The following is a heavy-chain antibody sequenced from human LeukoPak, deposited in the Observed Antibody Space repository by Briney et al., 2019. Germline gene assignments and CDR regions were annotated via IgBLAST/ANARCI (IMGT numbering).Heavy chain of an antibody. CDR2: IYSGGTT. CDR1: GFTVSSDY. Sequence: GGSLRLSCSASGFTVSSDYMSWVRQAPGKGLAWLSVIYSGGTTYYTDSVKGRFTISRDKSKNTVYLQMNSLRVEDTAVYYCTRGGSVPATRSFDYWGQGTLVTVSS. V-gene: IGHV3-66*01. J-gene: IGHJ4*02. D-gene: IGHD6-19*01. CDR3: TRGGSVPATRSFDY.